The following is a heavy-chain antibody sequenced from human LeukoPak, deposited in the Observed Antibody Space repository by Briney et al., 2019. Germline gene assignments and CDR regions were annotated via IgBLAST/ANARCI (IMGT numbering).Heavy chain of an antibody. Sequence: HPGGSLRLSCAASGFTFSSYAMSWVRQAPGKGLEWVSAISGSGGSTYYADSVKGRFTISRDNSKNTLYLQMNSLRAEDTAVYYCARVVGKGTIGRYYYYMDVWGKGTTVTVSS. D-gene: IGHD2-21*01. CDR3: ARVVGKGTIGRYYYYMDV. CDR1: GFTFSSYA. V-gene: IGHV3-23*01. CDR2: ISGSGGST. J-gene: IGHJ6*03.